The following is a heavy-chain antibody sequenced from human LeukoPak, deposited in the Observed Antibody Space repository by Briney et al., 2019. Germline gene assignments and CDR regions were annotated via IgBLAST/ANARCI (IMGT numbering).Heavy chain of an antibody. CDR1: GYTFTSYD. Sequence: ASVKVSCKASGYTFTSYDINWVRQAPGQGLEWMGWMNPNSGNTGYAQKFQGRVTMTRNTSISTAYMELSSLRSEDTAVYYCARGQKSALTYGSGTYAYYFDYWGQGTLVTVSS. D-gene: IGHD3-10*01. CDR2: MNPNSGNT. J-gene: IGHJ4*02. CDR3: ARGQKSALTYGSGTYAYYFDY. V-gene: IGHV1-8*01.